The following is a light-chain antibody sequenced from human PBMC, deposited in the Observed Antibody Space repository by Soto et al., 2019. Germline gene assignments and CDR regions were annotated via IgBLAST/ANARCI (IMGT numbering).Light chain of an antibody. CDR3: SSYTSRSTLFV. CDR2: DVS. J-gene: IGLJ1*01. V-gene: IGLV2-14*01. CDR1: SSDVGGYNY. Sequence: QSVLTQPASVSGSPGQSITISCTGTSSDVGGYNYVSWYQQHPGKAPKVMIYDVSNRPSGVSNRFSGPKSGNTASLTISGLQAEDEADYYCSSYTSRSTLFVFGSGTKVTVL.